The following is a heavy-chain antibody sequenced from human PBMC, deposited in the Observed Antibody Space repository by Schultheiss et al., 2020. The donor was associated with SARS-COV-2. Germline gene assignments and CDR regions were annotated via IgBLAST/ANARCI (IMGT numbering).Heavy chain of an antibody. V-gene: IGHV4-59*12. D-gene: IGHD3-10*01. CDR3: ARVPPGGYGMDV. CDR2: IYYSGST. J-gene: IGHJ6*02. CDR1: GGSFSGYY. Sequence: SETLSLTCAVYGGSFSGYYWSWIRQPPGKGLEWIGYIYYSGSTNYNPSLKSRVTISVDTSKNQFSLKLSSVTAADTAVYYCARVPPGGYGMDVWGQGTMVTVSS.